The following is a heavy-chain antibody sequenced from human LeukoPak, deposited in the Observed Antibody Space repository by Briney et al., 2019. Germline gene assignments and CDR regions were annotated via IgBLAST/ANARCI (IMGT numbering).Heavy chain of an antibody. Sequence: SVKVSCKASGYTFISYDIKWVRQATGQGLEWMGWMSTNSGNTGYAQKFQGRITITSDTSISTADMELSSLRTEDTAVYYCARGSWASGYFVDYWGQGTLVTVSS. D-gene: IGHD3-3*01. CDR1: GYTFISYD. CDR2: MSTNSGNT. V-gene: IGHV1-8*03. J-gene: IGHJ4*02. CDR3: ARGSWASGYFVDY.